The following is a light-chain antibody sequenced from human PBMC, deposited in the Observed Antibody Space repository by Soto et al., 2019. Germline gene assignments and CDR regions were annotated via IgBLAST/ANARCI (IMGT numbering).Light chain of an antibody. V-gene: IGLV1-44*01. J-gene: IGLJ2*01. Sequence: QSVLTQPPSASGTPGQRVTISCSGSSSNIGRNTVNWYQQFPGTAPKLLIYGNNQRPSGVPDRFSGSKSGTSASLAISGLQSEDEADYYCAAWDDSLNGVVFGGGTKLTVL. CDR3: AAWDDSLNGVV. CDR2: GNN. CDR1: SSNIGRNT.